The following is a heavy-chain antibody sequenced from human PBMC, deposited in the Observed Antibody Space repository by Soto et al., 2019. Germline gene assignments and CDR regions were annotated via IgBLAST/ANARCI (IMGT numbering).Heavy chain of an antibody. V-gene: IGHV1-2*02. CDR3: ASSIVGPTNKINWIGP. D-gene: IGHD1-26*01. CDR1: GYTFTDYY. J-gene: IGHJ5*02. CDR2: LKPSTGDT. Sequence: ASVKVSCKASGYTFTDYYIHWVRQAPGQGFEWLGWLKPSTGDTNYAQKFQGRVTMTGDTSITTAYLELFSLTSDDTALYFCASSIVGPTNKINWIGPWGQGNLV.